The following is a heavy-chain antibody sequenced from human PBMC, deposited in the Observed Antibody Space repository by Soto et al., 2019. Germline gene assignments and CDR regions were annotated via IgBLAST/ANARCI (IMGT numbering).Heavy chain of an antibody. V-gene: IGHV4-61*08. Sequence: SETLSLACTVSGGSVSGGDYYWSWIRQPPGKGLEWIGYIYYSGNTNYNPSLKSRVIISVDTSKNLFYLKLNSVTAADAAVYHCARIQVDTSIIYWLDPWCQGTLVTVS. CDR1: GGSVSGGDYY. CDR3: ARIQVDTSIIYWLDP. CDR2: IYYSGNT. J-gene: IGHJ5*02. D-gene: IGHD5-18*01.